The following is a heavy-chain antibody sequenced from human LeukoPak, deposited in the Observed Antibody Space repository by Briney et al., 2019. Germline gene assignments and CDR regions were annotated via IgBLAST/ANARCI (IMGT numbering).Heavy chain of an antibody. CDR2: INPNSGGT. CDR3: ARGRKRNYDILTXYPWDV. Sequence: ASVKVSCKASGYTFTGYYMHWVRQAPGQGLEWMGWINPNSGGTNYAQKFQGRVTMTRDTSISTAYMELSRLRSDDTAVYYCARGRKRNYDILTXYPWDVWGQGTTVTVSS. CDR1: GYTFTGYY. V-gene: IGHV1-2*02. D-gene: IGHD3-9*01. J-gene: IGHJ6*02.